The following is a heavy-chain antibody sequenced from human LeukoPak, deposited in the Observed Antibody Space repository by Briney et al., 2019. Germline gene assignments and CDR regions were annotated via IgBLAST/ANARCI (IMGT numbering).Heavy chain of an antibody. J-gene: IGHJ6*03. V-gene: IGHV3-7*01. Sequence: PGGSLRLSCAASGFTFSSFWMSWVRQAPGKGLEWVANIKQDGEENFYVDSVKSRFTISRDNAKNSLYLQMNSLRAEDTAVYYCARLVGGSGYYYMDVWGKGTTVTVSS. CDR2: IKQDGEEN. CDR1: GFTFSSFW. D-gene: IGHD2-15*01. CDR3: ARLVGGSGYYYMDV.